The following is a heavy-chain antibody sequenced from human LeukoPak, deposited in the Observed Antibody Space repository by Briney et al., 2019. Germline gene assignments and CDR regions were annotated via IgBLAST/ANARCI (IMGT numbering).Heavy chain of an antibody. CDR1: GGSISSGGYY. V-gene: IGHV4-31*03. CDR3: ARAEALYSSSWYDYYYGMDV. J-gene: IGHJ6*02. D-gene: IGHD6-13*01. CDR2: IYYSGST. Sequence: SETLSLTGTVSGGSISSGGYYWSWIRQHPGKGLEWIGYIYYSGSTYYNPSLKSRVTISVDTSKNQFSLKLSSVTAADTAVYYCARAEALYSSSWYDYYYGMDVWGQGTTVTVSS.